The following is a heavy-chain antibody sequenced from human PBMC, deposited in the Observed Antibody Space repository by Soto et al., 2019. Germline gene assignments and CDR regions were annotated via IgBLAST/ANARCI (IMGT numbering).Heavy chain of an antibody. V-gene: IGHV1-18*01. J-gene: IGHJ4*02. Sequence: ASVKVSFKASGYTFTSYGISWVRQAPGQGLEWMGWISAYNGNTNYAQKLQGRVTMTTDTSTSTAYMELRSLRSDDTAVYYCARDRGGYSGYGTFDYWGQGTLVTGSS. CDR2: ISAYNGNT. CDR3: ARDRGGYSGYGTFDY. CDR1: GYTFTSYG. D-gene: IGHD5-12*01.